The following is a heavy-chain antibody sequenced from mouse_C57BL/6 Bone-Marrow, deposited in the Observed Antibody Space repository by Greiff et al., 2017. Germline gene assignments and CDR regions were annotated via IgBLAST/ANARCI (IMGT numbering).Heavy chain of an antibody. CDR2: IDPSDSYT. CDR1: GYTFTSYW. J-gene: IGHJ2*01. V-gene: IGHV1-59*01. CDR3: ASGNH. Sequence: QVQLQQPGAELVRPGTSVKLSCKASGYTFTSYWMHWVKQRPGQGLEWIGVIDPSDSYTNYNQKFKGKATLTVDTSSSTAYMQLSSLTSEDSAVYYCASGNHWGQGTTLTVSS.